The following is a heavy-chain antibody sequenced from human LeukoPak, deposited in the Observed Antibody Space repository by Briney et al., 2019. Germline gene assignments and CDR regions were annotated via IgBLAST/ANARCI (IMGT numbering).Heavy chain of an antibody. J-gene: IGHJ3*02. V-gene: IGHV4-59*01. D-gene: IGHD3-16*01. Sequence: SETLSLTCTVSGGSISSYYWSWIRQPPGKGLELIGYIYYSGSTNYNPSLKSRVTISVDTSKNQFSLKLSSVTAADTAVYYCARDRTLDAFDIWGQGTMVTVSS. CDR1: GGSISSYY. CDR2: IYYSGST. CDR3: ARDRTLDAFDI.